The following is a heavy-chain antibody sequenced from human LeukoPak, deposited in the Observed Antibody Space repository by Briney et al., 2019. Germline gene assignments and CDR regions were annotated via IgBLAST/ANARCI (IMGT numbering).Heavy chain of an antibody. Sequence: PGGSLRLACAASGFTFSSYSMNWVRQAPGKGLEWVSSITSRSSYIYYADSVKGRFTISRDNAKNSLYLQMNSLRAEDTAVYYCARNLPMDYWGPGTLVTVSS. CDR3: ARNLPMDY. CDR2: ITSRSSYI. J-gene: IGHJ4*02. V-gene: IGHV3-21*01. D-gene: IGHD1-14*01. CDR1: GFTFSSYS.